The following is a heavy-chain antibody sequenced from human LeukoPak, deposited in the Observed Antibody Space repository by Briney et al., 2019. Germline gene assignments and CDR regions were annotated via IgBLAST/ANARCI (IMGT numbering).Heavy chain of an antibody. CDR2: IYYSGST. Sequence: PSGTLCLACAVSGGSRSRYYRSWIRQPPGKGLEWIGYIYYSGSTNYNPSLQSRVTISVDTTKNKFSLKLSSVTAADRAVYYCARVRPGYYYDSSGYPAGYFDYWGQGTLVTVSS. CDR3: ARVRPGYYYDSSGYPAGYFDY. D-gene: IGHD3-22*01. CDR1: GGSRSRYY. J-gene: IGHJ4*02. V-gene: IGHV4-59*01.